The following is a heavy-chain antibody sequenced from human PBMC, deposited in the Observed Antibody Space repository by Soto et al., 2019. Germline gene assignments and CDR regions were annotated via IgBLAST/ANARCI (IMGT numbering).Heavy chain of an antibody. V-gene: IGHV3-30*18. Sequence: QVQLVESGGGVVQPGRSLRLSCAASGFTFSSYGMHWVRQAPGKGLEWVAVISYDGSNKYYADSVKGRFTISRDNSKNTLYLKMNSLRAEDTAVYYGAKGGTKGFDYWGQGTLVTVSS. CDR3: AKGGTKGFDY. D-gene: IGHD3-16*01. CDR1: GFTFSSYG. J-gene: IGHJ4*02. CDR2: ISYDGSNK.